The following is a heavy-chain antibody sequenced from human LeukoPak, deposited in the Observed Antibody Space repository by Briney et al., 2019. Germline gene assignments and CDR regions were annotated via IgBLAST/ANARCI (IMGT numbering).Heavy chain of an antibody. J-gene: IGHJ4*02. CDR1: GFTFSDYY. CDR2: ISSSGSTI. CDR3: AREMVAATTDY. Sequence: GGSLRLSCAASGFTFSDYYMSRIRQAPGKGLEWVSYISSSGSTIYYADSVKGRFTISRDNAKNSLYLQMNSLRAEDTAVYYCAREMVAATTDYWGQGTLVTVSS. V-gene: IGHV3-11*04. D-gene: IGHD2-15*01.